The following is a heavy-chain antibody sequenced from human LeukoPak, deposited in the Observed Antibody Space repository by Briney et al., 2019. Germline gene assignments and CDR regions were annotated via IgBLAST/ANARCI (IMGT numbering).Heavy chain of an antibody. J-gene: IGHJ4*02. CDR2: ISYDGSNK. CDR1: GFTFSSYA. Sequence: PGRSLRLSCAASGFTFSSYAMHWVRQAPGKGLEWVAVISYDGSNKYYADSVKGRFTISRDNSKNTLYLQINSLRAEDTAVYYCARDKDGIYYFDYWGQGTLVTVSS. V-gene: IGHV3-30-3*01. D-gene: IGHD2-15*01. CDR3: ARDKDGIYYFDY.